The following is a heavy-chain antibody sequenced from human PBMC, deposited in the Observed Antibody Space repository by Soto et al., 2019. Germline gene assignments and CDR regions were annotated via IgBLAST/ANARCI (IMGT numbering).Heavy chain of an antibody. J-gene: IGHJ6*02. Sequence: GSLRLSCAASGFTFSDYYMSWIRQAPGKGLEWVSYISSSSSYTNYADSVKGRFTISRDNAKNSLYLQMNSLRAEDTAVYYCARANSARNYYYGMDVWGQGTTVTVSS. CDR3: ARANSARNYYYGMDV. D-gene: IGHD7-27*01. CDR2: ISSSSSYT. CDR1: GFTFSDYY. V-gene: IGHV3-11*06.